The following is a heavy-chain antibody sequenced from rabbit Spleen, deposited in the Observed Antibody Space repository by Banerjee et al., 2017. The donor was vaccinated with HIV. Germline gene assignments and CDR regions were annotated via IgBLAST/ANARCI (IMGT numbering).Heavy chain of an antibody. J-gene: IGHJ4*01. Sequence: QSLEESGGDLVKPGASLTLTCIASGVSFSADSYMCWVRQAPEKGLELIACIDTSSVHTADATWAKGRFTISKTSSTTVTLQMTSLTAADTATYFCARSINWANRALNLWGPGTLVTVS. V-gene: IGHV1S40*01. D-gene: IGHD1-1*01. CDR3: ARSINWANRALNL. CDR1: GVSFSADSY. CDR2: IDTSSVHT.